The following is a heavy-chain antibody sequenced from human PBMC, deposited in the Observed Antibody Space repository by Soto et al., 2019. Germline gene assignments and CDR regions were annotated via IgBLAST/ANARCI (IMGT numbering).Heavy chain of an antibody. D-gene: IGHD3-10*01. Sequence: QVQLVQSGPEVKKPGASVKVSCKASGNTFASHGFSWVRQPPGQGLEWMGWISGFNGQTNYALKFQGRVTLTTDTSTSTAYMELRSLRSDDTAVYFCARVDPRGVAVVRDYWGQGTLVTVSS. V-gene: IGHV1-18*01. CDR3: ARVDPRGVAVVRDY. CDR1: GNTFASHG. J-gene: IGHJ4*02. CDR2: ISGFNGQT.